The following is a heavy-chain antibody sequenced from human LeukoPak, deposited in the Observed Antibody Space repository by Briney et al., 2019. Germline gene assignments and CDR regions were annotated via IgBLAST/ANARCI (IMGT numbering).Heavy chain of an antibody. D-gene: IGHD3-10*01. CDR2: ISTTSSYI. CDR1: GFTFSSYS. CDR3: ARGGPMVRGVSIAFDI. J-gene: IGHJ3*02. Sequence: GGSLGLSCAASGFTFSSYSMIWVRQAPGKGLEWVSSISTTSSYIYYADSVKGRFTISRDNAKNSLYLQMNSLRAEDTAVYYCARGGPMVRGVSIAFDIWGQGTMVTVSS. V-gene: IGHV3-21*01.